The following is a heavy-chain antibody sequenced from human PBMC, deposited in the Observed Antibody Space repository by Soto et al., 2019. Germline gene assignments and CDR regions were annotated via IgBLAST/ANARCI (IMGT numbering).Heavy chain of an antibody. CDR2: INPHNANI. D-gene: IGHD1-26*01. Sequence: QVPLVQSGAEVKRPGASVKVSCKASNYTFSSFGISWMRQAPGQGLEWIGWINPHNANINYAQKFQDRVTVTTDTSTSTAYMELRRLRSDDTAVYFWSRDPYYTGSHVQVGYFDPWGQGTLVTVSS. J-gene: IGHJ4*02. CDR3: SRDPYYTGSHVQVGYFDP. V-gene: IGHV1-18*01. CDR1: NYTFSSFG.